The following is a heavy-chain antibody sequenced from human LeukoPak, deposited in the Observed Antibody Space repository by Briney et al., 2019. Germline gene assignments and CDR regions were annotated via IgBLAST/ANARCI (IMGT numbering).Heavy chain of an antibody. CDR2: ISGSGGST. V-gene: IGHV3-23*01. Sequence: GGSLRLSCAASGFTFSSYAMSWVRQTPGKGLEWVSAISGSGGSTYYADSVKGRFTISRDNSKNTLFLQMNSLRAEDTAPYYCASVSVEWFRDYYYGMDVWGQGTTVTVSS. D-gene: IGHD3-3*01. J-gene: IGHJ6*02. CDR3: ASVSVEWFRDYYYGMDV. CDR1: GFTFSSYA.